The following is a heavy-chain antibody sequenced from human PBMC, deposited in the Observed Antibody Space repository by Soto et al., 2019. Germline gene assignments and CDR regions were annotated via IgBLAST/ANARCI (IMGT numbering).Heavy chain of an antibody. CDR2: IIAYNGNT. V-gene: IGHV1-18*01. CDR3: ARLGGGNWNRRWTFDP. J-gene: IGHJ5*02. D-gene: IGHD1-1*01. CDR1: GYTFTSYG. Sequence: QVQLVQSGAEVKKPGASVKVSCKASGYTFTSYGISWVRQAPGQGLEWMGWIIAYNGNTNYAQKLQGRGTMTTDTTTSRAYRELRSLRSDDTAVYYCARLGGGNWNRRWTFDPWGQGTLVTVSS.